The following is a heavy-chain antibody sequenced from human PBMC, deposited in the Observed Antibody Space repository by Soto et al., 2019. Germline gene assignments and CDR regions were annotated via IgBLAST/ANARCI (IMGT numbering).Heavy chain of an antibody. CDR3: ARPRDAVFTAYRGRDAFDI. D-gene: IGHD3-16*01. J-gene: IGHJ3*02. CDR2: ISPDDSDV. Sequence: GESLKISCKASGYRFTDYWIDWVRQVSGKGLEWMAIISPDDSDVRYSPSFQGQVTISADKSVTTAYLHWNSLKAEDTAMYYCARPRDAVFTAYRGRDAFDIWGQGTMVTVSS. V-gene: IGHV5-51*01. CDR1: GYRFTDYW.